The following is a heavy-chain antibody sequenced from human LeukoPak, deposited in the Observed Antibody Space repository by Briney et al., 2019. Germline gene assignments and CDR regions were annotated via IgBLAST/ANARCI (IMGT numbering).Heavy chain of an antibody. V-gene: IGHV3-48*03. J-gene: IGHJ6*02. CDR2: ISSSGSTI. CDR3: ARDRAWKGSGIAAAGTYYGMDV. CDR1: GFTFSSYE. Sequence: PGGSLRLSCAASGFTFSSYEMNWVRQAPGKGLEWVSYISSSGSTIYYADSVKGRFTISRDNAKNSLYLQMNSLRAEDTAVYYCARDRAWKGSGIAAAGTYYGMDVWGQGTTVTVSS. D-gene: IGHD6-13*01.